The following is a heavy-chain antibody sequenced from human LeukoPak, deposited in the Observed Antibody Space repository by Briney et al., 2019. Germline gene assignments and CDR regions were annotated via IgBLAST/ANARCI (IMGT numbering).Heavy chain of an antibody. Sequence: SETLSLTCAVYGGSFSGYYWSWIRQPPGKGLEWIGEINHSGYTNYNPSLKSRVTISVDTSKNQFSLELSSVTAADTAVYYCARGTRGSSSDYFLHWGQGTLVTVSS. D-gene: IGHD6-6*01. J-gene: IGHJ1*01. CDR3: ARGTRGSSSDYFLH. CDR2: INHSGYT. CDR1: GGSFSGYY. V-gene: IGHV4-34*01.